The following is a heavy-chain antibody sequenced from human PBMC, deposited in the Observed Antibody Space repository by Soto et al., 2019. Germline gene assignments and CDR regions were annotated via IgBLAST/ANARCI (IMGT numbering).Heavy chain of an antibody. D-gene: IGHD3-10*01. J-gene: IGHJ5*02. CDR3: ARNYGSSWFDP. CDR1: GYTFTGYY. V-gene: IGHV1-2*02. Sequence: ASVNVSCKASGYTFTGYYMHWVRQAPGQGLELMGWINPNSGGTNYAQKFQGRVTMTRXXXXXXAXMXLXXXXSDDTAVYYCARNYGSSWFDPWGQGTLVTVCS. CDR2: INPNSGGT.